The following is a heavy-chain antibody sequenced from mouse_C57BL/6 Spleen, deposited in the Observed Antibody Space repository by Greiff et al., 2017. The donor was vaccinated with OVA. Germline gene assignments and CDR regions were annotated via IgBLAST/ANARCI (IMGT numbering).Heavy chain of an antibody. CDR2: INPYNGDT. D-gene: IGHD1-1*01. J-gene: IGHJ2*01. CDR1: GYSFTGYF. Sequence: VQLQQSGPELVKPGASVKISCKASGYSFTGYFMNWVMQSHGKSLEWIGRINPYNGDTFYNQKFKGKATLTVDKSSSTAHMELRSLTSEDSAVYYCARFITTVVAGGYYFDYWGQGTTLTVSS. V-gene: IGHV1-20*01. CDR3: ARFITTVVAGGYYFDY.